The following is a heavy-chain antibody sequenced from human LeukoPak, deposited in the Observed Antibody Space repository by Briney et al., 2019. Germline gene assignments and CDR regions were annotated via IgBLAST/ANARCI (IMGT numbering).Heavy chain of an antibody. CDR1: GFTFSNYT. Sequence: PGGSLRLSCAGSGFTFSNYTMNWVRQAPGKGLEWVCSISSSGPSGPYIYYADSLKGRFTISRDNAKNSLYLQMNSLRDEDTAVYYCARGSAGWELLRPLDYWGQGTLVTVSS. J-gene: IGHJ4*02. D-gene: IGHD1-26*01. CDR2: ISSSGPSGPYI. V-gene: IGHV3-21*01. CDR3: ARGSAGWELLRPLDY.